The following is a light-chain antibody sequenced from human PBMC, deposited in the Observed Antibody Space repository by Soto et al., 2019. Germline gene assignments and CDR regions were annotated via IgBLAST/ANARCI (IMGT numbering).Light chain of an antibody. J-gene: IGKJ3*01. CDR3: QQYDNPPTFA. CDR1: QDISNH. Sequence: DIQMTQSPSSLSASVGDRVTITCQASQDISNHLNWYQQKPGKAPKLLIYDASSLETGVTSSFSGSGSGTDFTFTISSLRPEDISPYYCQQYDNPPTFAFGPGNNVDIK. CDR2: DAS. V-gene: IGKV1-33*01.